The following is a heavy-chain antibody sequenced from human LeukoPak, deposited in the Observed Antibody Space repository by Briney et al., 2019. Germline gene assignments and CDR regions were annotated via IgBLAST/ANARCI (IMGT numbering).Heavy chain of an antibody. CDR3: AKSGGYGLIDY. D-gene: IGHD1-26*01. Sequence: SETLSLTCTVSGASISGSGYYWGWIRQPPGKGLEWIGSIYSSGSTYYNASLQTRVTISIETSKNQISLRLNSVTTADTAMYYCAKSGGYGLIDYWGQGTLVTVSS. CDR1: GASISGSGYY. V-gene: IGHV4-39*01. J-gene: IGHJ4*02. CDR2: IYSSGST.